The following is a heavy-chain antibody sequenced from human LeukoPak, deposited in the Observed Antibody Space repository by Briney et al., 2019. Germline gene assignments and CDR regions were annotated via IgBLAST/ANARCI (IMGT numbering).Heavy chain of an antibody. CDR1: GFTFSSYA. D-gene: IGHD3-22*01. Sequence: GRSLRLSCAASGFTFSSYAMHWVRQAPGKGLEWVAVISYDGSNKYYADSVEGRFTISRDNSKNTLYLQMNSLRAEDTAVYYCDARAAYYYDSSGYPPYWGQGTLVTVSS. CDR2: ISYDGSNK. J-gene: IGHJ4*02. V-gene: IGHV3-30-3*01. CDR3: DARAAYYYDSSGYPPY.